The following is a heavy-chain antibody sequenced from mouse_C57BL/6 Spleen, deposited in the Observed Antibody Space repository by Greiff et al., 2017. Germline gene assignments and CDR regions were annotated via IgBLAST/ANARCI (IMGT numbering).Heavy chain of an antibody. CDR1: GFNITDYY. J-gene: IGHJ4*01. D-gene: IGHD1-1*01. CDR2: FDPEDGEI. V-gene: IGHV14-2*01. Sequence: VQLKESGAELVKPGASVKLSCTASGFNITDYYMHWVKQRTEQGLEWIGRFDPEDGEIKYAPKFQGTATITADTSYNTAYLQLSSLTSEDTDVYYCALINAVLSPKAIKYRGQVASVTV. CDR3: ALINAVLSPKAIKY.